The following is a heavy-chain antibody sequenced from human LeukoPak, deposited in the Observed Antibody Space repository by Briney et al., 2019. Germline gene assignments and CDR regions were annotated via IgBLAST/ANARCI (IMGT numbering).Heavy chain of an antibody. Sequence: GGSLRLSCAASGFTFSSYAMSWVRQAPGKGLEWVSAISGSGGSTYYADSVKGRFTISRDNSKNTLYLQMNSLRAEDTAVYYCATQSTYSSGWCDYWGQGTLVTVSS. CDR3: ATQSTYSSGWCDY. CDR1: GFTFSSYA. CDR2: ISGSGGST. V-gene: IGHV3-23*01. D-gene: IGHD6-19*01. J-gene: IGHJ4*02.